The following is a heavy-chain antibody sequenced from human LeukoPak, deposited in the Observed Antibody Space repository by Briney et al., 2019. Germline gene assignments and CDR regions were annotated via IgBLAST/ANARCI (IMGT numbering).Heavy chain of an antibody. J-gene: IGHJ4*02. CDR3: ARAAGYSSSWEDY. CDR1: GYTFTGYY. D-gene: IGHD6-13*01. CDR2: INPNSGGT. V-gene: IGHV1-2*02. Sequence: ASVKVSCKASGYTFTGYYMHWVRQAPGQGLEWMGWINPNSGGTSYAQKFQGRVTMTRDTSISTAYMELSRLRSDDTAVYYCARAAGYSSSWEDYWGQGTLVTVSS.